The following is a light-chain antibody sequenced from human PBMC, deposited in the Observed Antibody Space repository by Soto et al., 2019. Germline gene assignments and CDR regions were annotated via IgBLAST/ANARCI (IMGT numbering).Light chain of an antibody. J-gene: IGLJ2*01. V-gene: IGLV1-44*01. Sequence: QSVLTQPPSASGTPGQRVTISCSGSSSNIGSNTVNWYQQLPGTAPKVLIYGNNQRPSGVPDRFSGSKSGTSASLAISGLQSEDEADYYCAAWDDSLNGHVVFGGGTKLTVL. CDR1: SSNIGSNT. CDR2: GNN. CDR3: AAWDDSLNGHVV.